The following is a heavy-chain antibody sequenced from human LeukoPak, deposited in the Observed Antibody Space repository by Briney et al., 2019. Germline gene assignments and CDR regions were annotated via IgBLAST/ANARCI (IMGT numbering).Heavy chain of an antibody. CDR2: IYYSGST. J-gene: IGHJ5*02. Sequence: SETLSLTCTVSGGSISSGGYYWSWIRQHPGKGLEWIGYIYYSGSTYYNPSLKGRVTISVDTSKNQFSLKLSSVTAADTAVYYCARVPEYQLPGGHNWFDPWGQGTLVAVSS. V-gene: IGHV4-31*03. CDR3: ARVPEYQLPGGHNWFDP. CDR1: GGSISSGGYY. D-gene: IGHD2-2*01.